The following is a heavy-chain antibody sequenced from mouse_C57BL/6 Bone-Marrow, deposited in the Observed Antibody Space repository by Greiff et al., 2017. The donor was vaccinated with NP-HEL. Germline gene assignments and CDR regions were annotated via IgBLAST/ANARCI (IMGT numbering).Heavy chain of an antibody. CDR2: IDPSDSYT. D-gene: IGHD4-1*01. V-gene: IGHV1-69*01. CDR1: GYTFTSYW. J-gene: IGHJ2*01. Sequence: QVQLQQPGAELVMPGASVKLSCKASGYTFTSYWMHWVKPRPGQGLEWIGEIDPSDSYTNYNQKFKGKSTLTVDKSSSTAYMQLSSLTSEDSAVYYCARVLTGKRSYPAFDYWGQGTTLTVSS. CDR3: ARVLTGKRSYPAFDY.